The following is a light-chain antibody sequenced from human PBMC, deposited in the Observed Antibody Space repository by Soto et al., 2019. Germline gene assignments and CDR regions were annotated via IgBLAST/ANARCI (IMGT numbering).Light chain of an antibody. J-gene: IGLJ2*01. Sequence: QAVLTQSPSASASLGDSVELTCTLSSGHSSYAIAWHQQQPEKGPRYLMKLNSDGSHTKGDGIPDRFSGSSSGAERYLTISSLQSEDEADYYCQTWGTGAVVFGGGTKVTVL. CDR2: LNSDGSH. CDR3: QTWGTGAVV. V-gene: IGLV4-69*01. CDR1: SGHSSYA.